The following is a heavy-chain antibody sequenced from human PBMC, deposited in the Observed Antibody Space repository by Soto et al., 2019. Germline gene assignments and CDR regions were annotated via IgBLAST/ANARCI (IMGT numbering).Heavy chain of an antibody. J-gene: IGHJ1*01. CDR1: GYTFTSYG. D-gene: IGHD5-12*01. CDR3: ASTYDKDRYSS. Sequence: DSVKVSCKAAGYTFTSYGITWVRRAPGQGLEWMGWISTYNGNTNYAQNLQGRVTMTTDTSTNTAYMELRSLRSDDTAVYYCASTYDKDRYSSRGQRSSVTGSS. V-gene: IGHV1-18*01. CDR2: ISTYNGNT.